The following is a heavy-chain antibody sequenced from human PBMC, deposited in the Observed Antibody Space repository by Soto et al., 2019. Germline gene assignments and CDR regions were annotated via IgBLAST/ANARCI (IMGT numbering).Heavy chain of an antibody. V-gene: IGHV4-34*01. CDR1: GGSFSGYY. CDR2: INHSGST. CDR3: ASSWLRLEGRDYYYMDV. J-gene: IGHJ6*03. Sequence: SETLSLTCAVYGGSFSGYYWSWIRQPPGKGLEWIGEINHSGSTNYNPSLKSRVTISVDTSKNQFSLKLSSVTAADTAVYYCASSWLRLEGRDYYYMDVWGKGTTVTVSS. D-gene: IGHD5-12*01.